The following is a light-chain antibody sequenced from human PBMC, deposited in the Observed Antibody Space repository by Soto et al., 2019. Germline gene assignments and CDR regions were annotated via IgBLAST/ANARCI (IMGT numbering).Light chain of an antibody. CDR1: QSVSSN. CDR2: GAS. J-gene: IGKJ4*01. V-gene: IGKV3-15*01. Sequence: EIVMTQSPATLSVSPGEGATLSCRASQSVSSNLAWYQQKPGQAPWLLIYGASTRATGIPARFSGSGSATEFSLTISSLQSEDFAVYYCQQYNNLPPLTFVGGTKVEIK. CDR3: QQYNNLPPLT.